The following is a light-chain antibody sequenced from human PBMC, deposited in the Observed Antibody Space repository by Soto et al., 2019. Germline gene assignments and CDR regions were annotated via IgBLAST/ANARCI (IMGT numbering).Light chain of an antibody. V-gene: IGKV1-39*01. Sequence: IQMTQSPPSLSASVEDRVTITCRASQSISTYLNWYQQKPGKAPKLLIFGASTLQSGVPSRFSVSGSGTDFNFTITSLQPEDFATYYGQQSFGVPITFGQGTRLEI. CDR3: QQSFGVPIT. CDR1: QSISTY. CDR2: GAS. J-gene: IGKJ5*01.